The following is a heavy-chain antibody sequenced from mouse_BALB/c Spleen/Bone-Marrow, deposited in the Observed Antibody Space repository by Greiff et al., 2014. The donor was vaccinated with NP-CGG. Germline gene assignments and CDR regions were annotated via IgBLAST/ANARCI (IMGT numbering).Heavy chain of an antibody. CDR3: ATGYYFDY. V-gene: IGHV3-8*02. D-gene: IGHD4-1*01. J-gene: IGHJ2*01. CDR1: GDSITRGY. CDR2: ITYSANT. Sequence: VHVKQSGPSLVKPSQTLSLTCSVTGDSITRGYWNWIRKFPGNKLEYMGYITYSANTYYNPSLKSRLSITRDTSKNQYYLQLSSVTTEDTATYYCATGYYFDYWGQGTTLTVSS.